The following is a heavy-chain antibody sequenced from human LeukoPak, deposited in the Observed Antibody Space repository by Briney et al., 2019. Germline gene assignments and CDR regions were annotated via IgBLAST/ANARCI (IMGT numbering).Heavy chain of an antibody. D-gene: IGHD6-19*01. J-gene: IGHJ4*02. Sequence: SETLSLTCAVYGGSFSGYYWSWIRQPAGKGLEWIGRIYTSGSTNYNPSLKSRVTMSVDTSKNQFSLKLSSVTAADTAVYYCARVGAVAGEFDYWGQGTLVTVSS. CDR3: ARVGAVAGEFDY. CDR1: GGSFSGYY. V-gene: IGHV4-59*10. CDR2: IYTSGST.